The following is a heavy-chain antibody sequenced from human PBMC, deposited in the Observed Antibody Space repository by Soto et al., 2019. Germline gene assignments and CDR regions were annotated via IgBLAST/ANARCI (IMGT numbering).Heavy chain of an antibody. CDR3: ARVGRRYDFLPPDFDY. Sequence: EVQLVESGGGLVKPGGSLRLSCAASGFTFSSYSMNWVRQAPGKGLEWVSSISSSSSYIYYADSVKGRFTISRDNAKNSLYLQRNSLRAEDTAVYYCARVGRRYDFLPPDFDYWGQGTLVTVSS. CDR2: ISSSSSYI. J-gene: IGHJ4*02. D-gene: IGHD3-3*01. V-gene: IGHV3-21*01. CDR1: GFTFSSYS.